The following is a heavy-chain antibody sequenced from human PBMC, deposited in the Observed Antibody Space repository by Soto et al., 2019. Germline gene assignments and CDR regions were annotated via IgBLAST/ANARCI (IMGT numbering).Heavy chain of an antibody. CDR1: GDSVSSNSAA. D-gene: IGHD3-3*02. CDR3: ARDLLAAAQGGYYYYYGMDV. V-gene: IGHV6-1*01. J-gene: IGHJ6*02. Sequence: SQTLSLTCAISGDSVSSNSAAWNWIRQSPSRDLKWLGRTYYRYKWYNDYKVYVKSRITINPDTYKNQLSLHLNSETPENTDVNYCARDLLAAAQGGYYYYYGMDVWGQGTTVTVSS. CDR2: TYYRYKWYN.